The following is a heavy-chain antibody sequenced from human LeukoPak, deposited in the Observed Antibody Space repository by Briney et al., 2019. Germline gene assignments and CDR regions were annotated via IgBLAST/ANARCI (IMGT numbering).Heavy chain of an antibody. CDR1: GYPSTNYG. Sequence: ASVKVSCKASGYPSTNYGISWVRQAPGQGLEWMGWISVYNGNTNFAQKLQGRVTLTTDTSTGTAYMELRSLRSDDTAVYYCAGYYYDSSGYPRPWFDPWGQGTLVTVSS. CDR2: ISVYNGNT. V-gene: IGHV1-18*01. D-gene: IGHD3-22*01. CDR3: AGYYYDSSGYPRPWFDP. J-gene: IGHJ5*02.